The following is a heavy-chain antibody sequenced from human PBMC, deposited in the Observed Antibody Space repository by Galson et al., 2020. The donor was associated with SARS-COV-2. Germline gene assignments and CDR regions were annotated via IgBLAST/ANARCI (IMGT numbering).Heavy chain of an antibody. J-gene: IGHJ6*02. V-gene: IGHV4-59*13. Sequence: SETLSLTCTVSGGSISSYYWSWIRQPPGKGLEWIGYIYYSGSPNYNPSLKSRVTISVNTSKNQFSLKLSSLTAADTAVYYCARDRSWYGSGYGMDVWGQGTTVTVS. CDR3: ARDRSWYGSGYGMDV. D-gene: IGHD3-10*01. CDR1: GGSISSYY. CDR2: IYYSGSP.